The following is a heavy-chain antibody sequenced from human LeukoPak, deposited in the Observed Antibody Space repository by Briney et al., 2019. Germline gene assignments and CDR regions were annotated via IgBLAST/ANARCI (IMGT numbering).Heavy chain of an antibody. V-gene: IGHV4-38-2*01. Sequence: SETLSLTCVVSGYSISSGYYWGWIRQPPGKGLEWIGGIYQSGGTFYNPSLKSRVTMSVDTSKNQFSLKLSSVTAADTAVYYCARHITSNKRFDFWGQGTLVTVSS. D-gene: IGHD3-16*01. CDR2: IYQSGGT. J-gene: IGHJ4*02. CDR3: ARHITSNKRFDF. CDR1: GYSISSGYY.